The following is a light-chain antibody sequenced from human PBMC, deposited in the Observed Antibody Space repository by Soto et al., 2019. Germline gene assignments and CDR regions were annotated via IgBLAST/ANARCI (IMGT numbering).Light chain of an antibody. CDR1: SSDVGGFNY. CDR3: NSYTSSSTYV. V-gene: IGLV2-14*03. Sequence: QSALTQPASGSGSPGQAITISCTGTSSDVGGFNYVSWYQQHPGKAPKLMIYDVTNRPSGVSYRFSGSKSGNTASLTISGLQDEDEDDYYCNSYTSSSTYVFGTGTKLTVL. J-gene: IGLJ1*01. CDR2: DVT.